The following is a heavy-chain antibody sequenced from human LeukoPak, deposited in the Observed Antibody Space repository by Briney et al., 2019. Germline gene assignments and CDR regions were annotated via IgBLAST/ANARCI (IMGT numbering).Heavy chain of an antibody. D-gene: IGHD3-3*01. Sequence: EXXSLTCTVSGGSISSYYWSWIRQPPGKGLEWIGYIYYSGSTNYNPSLTSRVTISVDTSKNQFSLKLSSVTAADTAVYYCARVQAIFGVVTIFYFDYWGQGTLVTVSS. CDR3: ARVQAIFGVVTIFYFDY. CDR2: IYYSGST. V-gene: IGHV4-59*01. CDR1: GGSISSYY. J-gene: IGHJ4*02.